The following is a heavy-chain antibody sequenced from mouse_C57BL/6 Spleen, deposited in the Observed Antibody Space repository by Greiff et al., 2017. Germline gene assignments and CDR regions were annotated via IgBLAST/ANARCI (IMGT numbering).Heavy chain of an antibody. CDR3: AREGLSRGDY. J-gene: IGHJ4*01. CDR2: IYPRSGNT. CDR1: GYTFTSYG. D-gene: IGHD2-2*01. Sequence: VKLMESGAELARPGASVKLSCKASGYTFTSYGISWVKQRTGQGLEWIGEIYPRSGNTYYNEKFKGKATLTADKSSSTAYMELRSLTSEDSAVYFCAREGLSRGDYWGQGTSVTVSS. V-gene: IGHV1-81*01.